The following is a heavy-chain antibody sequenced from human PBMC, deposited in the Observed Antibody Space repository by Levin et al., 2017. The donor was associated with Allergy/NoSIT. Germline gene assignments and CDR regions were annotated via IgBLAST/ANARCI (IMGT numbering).Heavy chain of an antibody. J-gene: IGHJ3*02. CDR1: GGSISVTY. D-gene: IGHD3-3*01. CDR2: IYYSGDT. V-gene: IGHV4-59*08. CDR3: AKRTILDSKDAFDI. Sequence: KASETLSLTCIVSGGSISVTYWSWVRQPPGKGLEWLGYIYYSGDTDYNPSLKSRVTMSLDTSRNQFSLKLSSVTAADTAVYYCAKRTILDSKDAFDIWGQGTLVTVSS.